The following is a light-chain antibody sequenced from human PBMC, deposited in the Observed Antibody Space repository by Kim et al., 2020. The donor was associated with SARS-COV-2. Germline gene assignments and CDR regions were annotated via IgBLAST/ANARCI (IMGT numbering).Light chain of an antibody. CDR3: QQLNSYFI. Sequence: DIQLTQSPSFLSASVGDRVTITCRASQGISSYLAWYQQKPGKAPKLLIYAASTLQSGVPSRFSGSGSGTEFTLTISSLQPEDFATYYCQQLNSYFIFGPGTKVDIK. CDR1: QGISSY. J-gene: IGKJ3*01. V-gene: IGKV1-9*01. CDR2: AAS.